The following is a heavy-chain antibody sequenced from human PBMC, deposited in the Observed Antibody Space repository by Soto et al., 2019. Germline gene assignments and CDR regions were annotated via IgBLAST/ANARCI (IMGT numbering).Heavy chain of an antibody. CDR2: INSDGSST. D-gene: IGHD6-6*01. J-gene: IGHJ4*02. Sequence: GGSLRLSCAASGFTFSSYWMHWVRQAPGKGLVWVSRINSDGSSTSYADSVKGRFTISRDNAKNTLYLQMNSLRAEDTAVYYCTREYSSSSGFDYWGQGTLVTVSS. CDR3: TREYSSSSGFDY. CDR1: GFTFSSYW. V-gene: IGHV3-74*01.